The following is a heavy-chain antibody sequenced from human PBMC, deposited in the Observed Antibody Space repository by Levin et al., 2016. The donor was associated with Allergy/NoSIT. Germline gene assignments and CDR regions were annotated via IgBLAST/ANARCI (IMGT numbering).Heavy chain of an antibody. CDR2: FSGSSDTV. CDR3: ARDMTTVTTYWYFDL. J-gene: IGHJ2*01. V-gene: IGHV3-48*02. Sequence: LKISCVASGFNFNDYGMNWVRQAPGKGLEWISHFSGSSDTVYYADSVKGRFTISRDNAKNSLFLQMNSLRDDDTAVYYCARDMTTVTTYWYFDLWGRGTLVTVSS. CDR1: GFNFNDYG. D-gene: IGHD4-17*01.